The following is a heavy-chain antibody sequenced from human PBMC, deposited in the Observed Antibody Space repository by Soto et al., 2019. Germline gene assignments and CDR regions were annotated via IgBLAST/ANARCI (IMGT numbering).Heavy chain of an antibody. CDR1: GFTFSSYA. Sequence: PGGSLRLSCAASGFTFSSYAMSWVRQAPGKGLEWVSAISSTTNYIYYADSMKGRFTVSRDNAKNSVYLEMNSLSAEDTAVYYCARESEDLTSNFDYWGQGTLVTVSS. CDR3: ARESEDLTSNFDY. V-gene: IGHV3-21*01. J-gene: IGHJ4*02. CDR2: ISSTTNYI.